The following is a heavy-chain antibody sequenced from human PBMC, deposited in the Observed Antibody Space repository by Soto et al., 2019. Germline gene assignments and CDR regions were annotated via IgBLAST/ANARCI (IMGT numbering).Heavy chain of an antibody. Sequence: EVQLVESGGGVVQPGGSLRLSCEASGFSLSNYWMHWVRQVPGEGLVWVSRIDRDGYSSTYAEPMKGRFTISRDNAKNTLYLQINSLIAEDTAVYSCARQPIGTVTPDYWGQGTLVTVSS. J-gene: IGHJ4*02. D-gene: IGHD4-17*01. V-gene: IGHV3-74*01. CDR2: IDRDGYSS. CDR3: ARQPIGTVTPDY. CDR1: GFSLSNYW.